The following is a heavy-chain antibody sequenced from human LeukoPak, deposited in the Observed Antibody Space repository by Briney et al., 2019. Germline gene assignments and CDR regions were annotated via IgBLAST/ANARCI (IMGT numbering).Heavy chain of an antibody. D-gene: IGHD3-22*01. J-gene: IGHJ3*02. Sequence: GASVKVSCKASGYTFTSYDINWVRQATGQGLEWMGWMNPNSGNTGYAQKFQGRVTITRNTSISTAYMELSSLRSGDTAVYYCARGLNYYDSSGYYESPYAFDIWGQGTMVTVSS. CDR3: ARGLNYYDSSGYYESPYAFDI. CDR2: MNPNSGNT. CDR1: GYTFTSYD. V-gene: IGHV1-8*03.